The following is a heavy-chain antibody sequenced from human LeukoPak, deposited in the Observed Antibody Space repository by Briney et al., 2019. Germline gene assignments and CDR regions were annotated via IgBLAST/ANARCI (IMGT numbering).Heavy chain of an antibody. J-gene: IGHJ4*02. CDR3: ARASHSGYYY. CDR2: ISAYNGNT. D-gene: IGHD5-12*01. V-gene: IGHV1-18*01. Sequence: ASVKVSCKASGYTFTSYGISWVRQAPGQGLEWMGWISAYNGNTNYAQKFQGRVTITADESTSTAYMELSSLRSEDTAVYYCARASHSGYYYWGQGTLVTVSS. CDR1: GYTFTSYG.